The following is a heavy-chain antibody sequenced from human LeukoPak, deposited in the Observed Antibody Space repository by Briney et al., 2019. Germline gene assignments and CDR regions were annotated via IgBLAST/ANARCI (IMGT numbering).Heavy chain of an antibody. CDR1: GSAFSRSQ. V-gene: IGHV3-74*01. J-gene: IGHJ6*02. CDR2: INNDATRT. D-gene: IGHD1-26*01. Sequence: GGSLRLSCAVSGSAFSRSQLNWVRQAPGKGLVWVSHINNDATRTTYADSVRGRFTISRDNAKNTLSLQMNSLRAEDTAVYYCPSEGAYASSVWGQGTTVTVSS. CDR3: PSEGAYASSV.